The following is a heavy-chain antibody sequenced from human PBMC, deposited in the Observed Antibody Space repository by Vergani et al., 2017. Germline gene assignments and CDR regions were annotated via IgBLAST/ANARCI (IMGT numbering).Heavy chain of an antibody. CDR3: AREYCSGGSCYQPIRPGYGMDV. J-gene: IGHJ6*02. CDR1: GYTFTSYA. Sequence: QVQLVQSGSELKKPGASVKVSCKASGYTFTSYAMNWVRQAPGQGLEWMGWINTNTGNPTYAQGFTGRFVFSLDTSVSTAYLQISSLKAEDTAVYYCAREYCSGGSCYQPIRPGYGMDVWGQGTRVTVSS. D-gene: IGHD2-15*01. V-gene: IGHV7-4-1*02. CDR2: INTNTGNP.